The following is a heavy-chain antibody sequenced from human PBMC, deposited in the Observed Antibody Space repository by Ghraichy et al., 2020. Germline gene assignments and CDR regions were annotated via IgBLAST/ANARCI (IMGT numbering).Heavy chain of an antibody. CDR3: ASGRPFDY. J-gene: IGHJ4*02. V-gene: IGHV3-53*01. CDR1: GFTFSSYA. Sequence: GGSLRLSCAASGFTFSSYAMSWVRQAPGKGLEWVSVIYSGGSTYYADSVKGRFTISRDNSKNTLYLQMNSLRAEDTAVYYCASGRPFDYWGQGTLVTVSS. CDR2: IYSGGST.